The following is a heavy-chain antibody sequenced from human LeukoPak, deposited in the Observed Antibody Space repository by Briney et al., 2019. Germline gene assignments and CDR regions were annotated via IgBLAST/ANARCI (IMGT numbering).Heavy chain of an antibody. CDR2: ISYDASNK. D-gene: IGHD6-19*01. V-gene: IGHV3-30*04. CDR1: GFIFSSYA. Sequence: GGSLRLSCAASGFIFSSYAMHWVRQAPGRGLEWVAVISYDASNKYYADSVKGRSTISRDNSKNTLYLQMNSLRAEDTAVYYCARPYNSGWYGDFDYWGQGTLVTVSS. CDR3: ARPYNSGWYGDFDY. J-gene: IGHJ4*02.